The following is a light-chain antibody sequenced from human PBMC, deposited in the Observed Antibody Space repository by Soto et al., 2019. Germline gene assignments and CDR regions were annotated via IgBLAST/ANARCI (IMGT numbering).Light chain of an antibody. J-gene: IGKJ1*01. V-gene: IGKV1-5*01. Sequence: DIQLTQSPSALSAVVGDRVTITCRASQSISSWLAWYQQKPGKAPKLLIYDASGLESGVPSRFSGSGSGTEFTLTISSLQPDDFATYYCQQYNSYSQTFGQGTKVDIK. CDR2: DAS. CDR3: QQYNSYSQT. CDR1: QSISSW.